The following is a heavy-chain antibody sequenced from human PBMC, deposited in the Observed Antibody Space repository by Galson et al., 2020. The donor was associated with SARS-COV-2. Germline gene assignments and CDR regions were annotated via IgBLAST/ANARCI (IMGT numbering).Heavy chain of an antibody. Sequence: SETLSLTCTVSGDSISSGCYYWSWIRQHPGKGLEWIGYIYYSGSTYSNPSLKSRVTISVDTPKNQFSLKLNSVTAADTAVYYCVRDQSGYGDFDYWGQGTLVTVSS. V-gene: IGHV4-31*03. D-gene: IGHD5-12*01. CDR2: IYYSGST. CDR1: GDSISSGCYY. J-gene: IGHJ4*02. CDR3: VRDQSGYGDFDY.